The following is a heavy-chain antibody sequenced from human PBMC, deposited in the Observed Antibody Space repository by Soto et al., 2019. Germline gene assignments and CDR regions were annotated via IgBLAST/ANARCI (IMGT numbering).Heavy chain of an antibody. V-gene: IGHV1-69*13. CDR2: IIPIFGTA. D-gene: IGHD4-17*01. CDR1: GGTFSSYA. J-gene: IGHJ6*02. CDR3: AREVYAGYYGMDV. Sequence: GASVKVSCKDSGGTFSSYAISWVRQAPGQGLEWMGGIIPIFGTANYARKFQGRVTITADDSTSTAYMELSSLRSEDTALYYCAREVYAGYYGMDVWGQGTTVTVSS.